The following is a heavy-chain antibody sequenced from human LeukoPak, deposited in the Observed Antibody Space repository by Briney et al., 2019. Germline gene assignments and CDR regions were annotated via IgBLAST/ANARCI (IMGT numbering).Heavy chain of an antibody. CDR2: FNPNSGGT. CDR3: KSQHRVPNDFEH. J-gene: IGHJ4*02. D-gene: IGHD6-13*01. Sequence: ASVKVSCKASGDSFTYYYIHWVRQAPGQRLEWMAWFNPNSGGTRFAQNFQGRVTMTRDGSISKTYMELRIQRYEETDVYYCKSQHRVPNDFEHWGQGTLVTVSS. CDR1: GDSFTYYY. V-gene: IGHV1-2*02.